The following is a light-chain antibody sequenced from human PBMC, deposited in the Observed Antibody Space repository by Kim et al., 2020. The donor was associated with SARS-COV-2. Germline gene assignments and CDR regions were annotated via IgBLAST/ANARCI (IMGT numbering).Light chain of an antibody. J-gene: IGKJ4*01. Sequence: EIVLTQSPATLSLSPGERATLSCRASQSVSSYLAWYQQKPGQAPRLFIYDASNRATGIPARFSGSGSGTDFTLTISSLEPEDFAVYYCQQRSNWPPFTFGGGTKVDIK. CDR2: DAS. CDR3: QQRSNWPPFT. CDR1: QSVSSY. V-gene: IGKV3-11*01.